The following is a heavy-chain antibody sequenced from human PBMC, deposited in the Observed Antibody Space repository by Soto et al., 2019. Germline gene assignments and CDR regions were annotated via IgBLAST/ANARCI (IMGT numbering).Heavy chain of an antibody. J-gene: IGHJ3*02. CDR1: GGTFSSYT. CDR3: ASLSRIAGFDI. V-gene: IGHV1-69*02. Sequence: AAVKVSCKASGGTFSSYTISGVLQAPGQGLEWMGRIIPILGIANYAQKFQGRVTITADKSTSTAYMELSSLRSEDTAVYYCASLSRIAGFDIWGQGTMVTVSS. D-gene: IGHD2-21*01. CDR2: IIPILGIA.